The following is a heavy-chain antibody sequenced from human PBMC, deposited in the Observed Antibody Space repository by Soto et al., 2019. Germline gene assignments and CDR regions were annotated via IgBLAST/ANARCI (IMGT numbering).Heavy chain of an antibody. Sequence: ASVKVSCKASGYTFTSYYMHWVRQAPGQGLEWMGIINPSGGSTSYAQKFQGRVTMTRDTSTSTVYMELSSLRSEDTAVYYCARDGLKEVVEMATNTPSEYFQHWGQGTLVTVSS. J-gene: IGHJ1*01. D-gene: IGHD5-12*01. CDR1: GYTFTSYY. CDR2: INPSGGST. V-gene: IGHV1-46*01. CDR3: ARDGLKEVVEMATNTPSEYFQH.